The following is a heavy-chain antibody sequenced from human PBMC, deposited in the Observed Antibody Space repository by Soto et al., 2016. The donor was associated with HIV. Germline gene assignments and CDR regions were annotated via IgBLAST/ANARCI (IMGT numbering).Heavy chain of an antibody. Sequence: QVQLVQSGAEVKEPGASVKVSCKASGYSFTSYGISWVRQAPGQGLEWMGWISGYNDKTNYEHKLQGRVTMTTDTSTSTAYMELRSLRSDDTAVYYCARDGIGRGATSPYDAFDIWGQGTMVTVSS. D-gene: IGHD1-26*01. CDR2: ISGYNDKT. CDR3: ARDGIGRGATSPYDAFDI. V-gene: IGHV1-18*01. J-gene: IGHJ3*02. CDR1: GYSFTSYG.